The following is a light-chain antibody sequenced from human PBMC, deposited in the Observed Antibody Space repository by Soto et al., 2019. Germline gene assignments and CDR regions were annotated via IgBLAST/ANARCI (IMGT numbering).Light chain of an antibody. CDR1: QDISSH. CDR3: QQFNSYPIT. J-gene: IGKJ5*01. CDR2: AAS. Sequence: DIQLTQSPSFLSACVGDRVTITCRASQDISSHLVWYQQKPGEAPQLLIFAASTLQSGVPSRFSGSGSETEFTLTINGLRPEDFATYYCQQFNSYPITFGQGTRLDIK. V-gene: IGKV1-9*01.